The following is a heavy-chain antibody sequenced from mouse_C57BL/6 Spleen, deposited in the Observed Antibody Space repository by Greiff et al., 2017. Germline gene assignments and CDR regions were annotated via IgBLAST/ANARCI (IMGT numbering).Heavy chain of an antibody. V-gene: IGHV1-53*01. Sequence: QVQLQQPGTELVKPGASVKLSCKASGYTFTSYWMHWVKQRPGQGLEWIGNINPSNGGTNYNEKFKSKATLTVDKSSSTAYMQLSSLTSEDAAVYYYARSVYYDYDGFAYWGQGTLVTVSA. D-gene: IGHD2-4*01. J-gene: IGHJ3*01. CDR1: GYTFTSYW. CDR3: ARSVYYDYDGFAY. CDR2: INPSNGGT.